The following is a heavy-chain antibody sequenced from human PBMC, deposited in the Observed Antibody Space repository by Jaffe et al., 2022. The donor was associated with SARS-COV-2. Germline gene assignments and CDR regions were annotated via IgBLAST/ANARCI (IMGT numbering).Heavy chain of an antibody. CDR1: GGSISSSDSY. V-gene: IGHV4-39*01. CDR3: ANGRIRSRVDY. Sequence: QLQLQESGPGLVKPSETLSLTCTVSGGSISSSDSYWGWIRQPPGKGLEWIGTSYYTGSTYYSPSLKSRVTISVDTSKNQFSLKLSSVTAADTAVYYCANGRIRSRVDYWGQGTLVTVSS. D-gene: IGHD1-26*01. CDR2: SYYTGST. J-gene: IGHJ4*02.